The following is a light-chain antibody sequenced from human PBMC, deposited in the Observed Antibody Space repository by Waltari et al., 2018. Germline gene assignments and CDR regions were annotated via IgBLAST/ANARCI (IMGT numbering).Light chain of an antibody. CDR1: QSISSY. CDR3: QQSYSISWT. CDR2: AAS. J-gene: IGKJ1*01. V-gene: IGKV1-39*01. Sequence: DIQMTQSPSSLSASVGHRVTITCRASQSISSYLNWYQQKPGKAPKLLIYAASSLQSGVPSRFSGSGSGTDFTLTISSLQPEDFATYYCQQSYSISWTFGQGTKVEIK.